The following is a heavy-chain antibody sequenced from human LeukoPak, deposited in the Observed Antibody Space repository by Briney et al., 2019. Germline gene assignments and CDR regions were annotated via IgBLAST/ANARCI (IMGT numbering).Heavy chain of an antibody. J-gene: IGHJ4*02. CDR2: ISSSSSTI. Sequence: GGSLRLSCAASGFTSSSYSMNWVRQAPGKGLEWVSYISSSSSTIYYADSVKGRFTISRDNSKNTLYLQMNSLRAEDTAVYYCAKDQNNNFDYWGQGTLVTVSS. CDR1: GFTSSSYS. CDR3: AKDQNNNFDY. V-gene: IGHV3-48*01. D-gene: IGHD1/OR15-1a*01.